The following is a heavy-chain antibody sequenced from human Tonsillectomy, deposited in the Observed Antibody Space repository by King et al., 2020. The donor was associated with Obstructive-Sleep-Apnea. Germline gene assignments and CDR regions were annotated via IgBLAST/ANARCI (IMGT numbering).Heavy chain of an antibody. Sequence: VQLVESGGGLVQPGGSLRLSCAASGFTFSSYAMSWVRQAPGKGLEWVSAISGSGGSTYYADSVKGRFTISRDNSKKTLYLQMNSLRAEDTAVCYCATSEGYDIFTGYASDAFDIWGQGTMVTVSS. CDR3: ATSEGYDIFTGYASDAFDI. D-gene: IGHD3-9*01. J-gene: IGHJ3*02. V-gene: IGHV3-23*04. CDR1: GFTFSSYA. CDR2: ISGSGGST.